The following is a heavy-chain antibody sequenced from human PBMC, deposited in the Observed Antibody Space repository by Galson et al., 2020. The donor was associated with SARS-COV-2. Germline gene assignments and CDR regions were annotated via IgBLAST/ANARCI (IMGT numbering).Heavy chain of an antibody. V-gene: IGHV1-69*13. CDR1: GGTFSSYA. CDR2: IIPIFGTA. J-gene: IGHJ3*02. CDR3: ARPKRGVVPEAGAFDI. D-gene: IGHD2-2*01. Sequence: SVTVSCQASGGTFSSYAISWVRQAPGHGLEWMGGIIPIFGTANYAQKFQGRVTITADESTSTADMELSSLRSEDTAVYYCARPKRGVVPEAGAFDIWGQGTRVTISS.